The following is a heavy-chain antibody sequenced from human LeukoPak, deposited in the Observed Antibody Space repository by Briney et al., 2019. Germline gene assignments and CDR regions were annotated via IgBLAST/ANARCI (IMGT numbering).Heavy chain of an antibody. CDR1: GGSFSGYY. CDR3: ARSGPPYDYVWGSYRYYFDY. V-gene: IGHV4-34*01. Sequence: SETLSLTCAVYGGSFSGYYWSWIRQPPGKGPEWIGEINHSGSTNYNPSLKSRVTISVDTSKNQFSLKLSSVTAADTAVYYCARSGPPYDYVWGSYRYYFDYWGQGTLVTVSS. D-gene: IGHD3-16*02. CDR2: INHSGST. J-gene: IGHJ4*02.